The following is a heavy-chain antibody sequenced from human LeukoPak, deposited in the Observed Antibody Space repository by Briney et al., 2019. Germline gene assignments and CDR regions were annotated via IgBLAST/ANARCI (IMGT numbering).Heavy chain of an antibody. Sequence: PSETLTLTCSVSGGSINSHSYHWGWVRQPPGKGLEWIGNIYYSGSTHYNPSLKSRVTISIDTSKNQFSLKVSSVTATDTAVYYCVRHHLSYSSGWYGWGQGTLVTVSS. CDR1: GGSINSHSYH. CDR2: IYYSGST. J-gene: IGHJ4*02. CDR3: VRHHLSYSSGWYG. V-gene: IGHV4-39*01. D-gene: IGHD6-19*01.